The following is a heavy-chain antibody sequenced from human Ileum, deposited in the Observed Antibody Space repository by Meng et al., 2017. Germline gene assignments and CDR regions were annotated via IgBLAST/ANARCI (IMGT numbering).Heavy chain of an antibody. CDR1: GFAVRSAY. J-gene: IGHJ5*02. CDR3: ARMGGYTYTYWFDT. D-gene: IGHD5-18*01. CDR2: IYTGGAT. V-gene: IGHV3-66*02. Sequence: EGPLVELGGGMVWTGGFFILSCLFYGFAVRSAYMSWLSQGPGRGRGWVLVIYTGGATYYADSVKGRLTISRDNSENTLYLQMNSLRAEDTAVYYCARMGGYTYTYWFDTWGQGTLVTVSS.